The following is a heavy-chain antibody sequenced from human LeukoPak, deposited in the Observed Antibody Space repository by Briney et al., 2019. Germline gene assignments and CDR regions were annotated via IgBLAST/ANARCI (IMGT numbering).Heavy chain of an antibody. V-gene: IGHV3-48*03. J-gene: IGHJ4*02. CDR3: ARPSYDILTGWVHIDY. CDR2: ISSSGSTI. CDR1: GFTFGSYE. D-gene: IGHD3-9*01. Sequence: HPGGSLRLSCAASGFTFGSYEMNWVRQAPGKGLEWVSYISSSGSTIYYADSVKGRFTISRDNAKNSLYLQMNSLRAEDTAVYYCARPSYDILTGWVHIDYWGQGTLVTVSS.